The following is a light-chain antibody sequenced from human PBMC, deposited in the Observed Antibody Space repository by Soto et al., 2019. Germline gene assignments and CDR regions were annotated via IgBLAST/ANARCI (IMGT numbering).Light chain of an antibody. CDR2: AAS. Sequence: AIQMTQSPSSLSASVGDRFTITWRASQGIRNDLGWYQQKPGKAPHLLIYAASTLQSGVPSRFSGSGSGTDFTLTISSLQHEDFATYYCLQDYNYPWTFGQGTKVDIK. V-gene: IGKV1-6*01. CDR3: LQDYNYPWT. J-gene: IGKJ1*01. CDR1: QGIRND.